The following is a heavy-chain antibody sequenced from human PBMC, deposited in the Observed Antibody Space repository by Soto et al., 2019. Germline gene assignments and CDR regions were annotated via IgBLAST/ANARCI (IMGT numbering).Heavy chain of an antibody. D-gene: IGHD3-10*01. V-gene: IGHV3-23*01. J-gene: IGHJ4*02. CDR2: ISGSGGST. CDR3: ARNLWFGDLAVARTWEDY. Sequence: GGSLRLSCAASGFTFSSYAMSWVRQAPGKGLEWVSAISGSGGSTYYADSVKGRFTISRDNSKNTLYLQMNSLRAEDTAVYYCARNLWFGDLAVARTWEDYWGQGTLVTVSS. CDR1: GFTFSSYA.